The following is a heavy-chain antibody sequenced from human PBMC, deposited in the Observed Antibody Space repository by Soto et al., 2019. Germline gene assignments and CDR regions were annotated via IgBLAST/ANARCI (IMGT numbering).Heavy chain of an antibody. CDR2: INPSGGST. CDR3: AGAPYSSYYDYGMDV. D-gene: IGHD6-19*01. CDR1: GYTFTSYY. Sequence: QVQLVQSGAEVKKPGASVKVACKASGYTFTSYYMHWVRQAPGQGLEWMGIINPSGGSTSYAQKFQGRVTMTSDTSTSTVYMELSSLRSEATAVYYCAGAPYSSYYDYGMDVWGQGTTVTVSS. V-gene: IGHV1-46*01. J-gene: IGHJ6*02.